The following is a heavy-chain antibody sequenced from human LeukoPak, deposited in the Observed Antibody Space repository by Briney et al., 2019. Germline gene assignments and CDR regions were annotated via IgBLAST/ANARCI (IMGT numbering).Heavy chain of an antibody. CDR3: AKEAGYDFWSGYIYYYYYMDV. D-gene: IGHD3-3*01. J-gene: IGHJ6*03. V-gene: IGHV3-23*01. CDR1: GFTFGSYA. CDR2: ISGSGGST. Sequence: GGSLRLSCAASGFTFGSYAMSWVRQAPGKGLEWVSAISGSGGSTYYADSVKGRFTISRDNSKNTLYLQMNSLRAEDTAVYYCAKEAGYDFWSGYIYYYYYMDVWGKGTTVTVSS.